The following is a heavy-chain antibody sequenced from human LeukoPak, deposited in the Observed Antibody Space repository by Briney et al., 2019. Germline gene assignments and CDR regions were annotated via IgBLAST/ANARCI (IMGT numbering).Heavy chain of an antibody. CDR1: GFTFSSYA. Sequence: PGGSLRLSCAASGFTFSSYAMTWVRQAPGKGLEWVSSISGSAGSTYYADSVKGRFTISRDNSKNTLNLQINSLRADDTAVYYCARDIVVVPAAADAYDIWGQGTMVTVSS. V-gene: IGHV3-23*01. CDR3: ARDIVVVPAAADAYDI. D-gene: IGHD2-2*01. J-gene: IGHJ3*02. CDR2: ISGSAGST.